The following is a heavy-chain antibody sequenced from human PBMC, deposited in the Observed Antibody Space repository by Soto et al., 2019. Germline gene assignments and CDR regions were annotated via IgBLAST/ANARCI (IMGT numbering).Heavy chain of an antibody. D-gene: IGHD3-3*01. Sequence: GASVKVSCKASGYTFTSYGISWVRQAPGQGLEWMGWISAYNGNTNYAQKLQGRVTMTTDTSTSTAYMELRSPRSDDTAVYYCARVMYYDFWSGYYPGNWFDPWGQGTLVPVSS. CDR1: GYTFTSYG. V-gene: IGHV1-18*01. CDR3: ARVMYYDFWSGYYPGNWFDP. J-gene: IGHJ5*02. CDR2: ISAYNGNT.